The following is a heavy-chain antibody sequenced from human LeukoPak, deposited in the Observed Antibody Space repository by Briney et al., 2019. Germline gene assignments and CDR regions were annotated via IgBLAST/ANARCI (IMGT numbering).Heavy chain of an antibody. Sequence: GGSLRLSCAASGFTFSNYWMTWVRQAPGKGLEWVANIKQDGRETYYVDSVRGRFTISRDTAKNSLCLQMNSLRVDDTAVYYCAQGVHSFDRWGQGTLVTVSS. CDR2: IKQDGRET. CDR3: AQGVHSFDR. J-gene: IGHJ4*02. V-gene: IGHV3-7*03. D-gene: IGHD3-10*01. CDR1: GFTFSNYW.